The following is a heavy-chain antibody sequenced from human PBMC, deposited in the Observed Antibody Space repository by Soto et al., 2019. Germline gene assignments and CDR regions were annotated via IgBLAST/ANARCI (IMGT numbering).Heavy chain of an antibody. Sequence: LRLSCAASGFTFSSYAMSWVRQAPGKGLEWVSAISGSGGSTYYADSVKGRFTISRDNSKNTLYLQMNSLRAEDTAVYYCAKDGGPAQYNWFDPWGQGTLVTVSS. J-gene: IGHJ5*02. V-gene: IGHV3-23*01. D-gene: IGHD3-16*01. CDR1: GFTFSSYA. CDR3: AKDGGPAQYNWFDP. CDR2: ISGSGGST.